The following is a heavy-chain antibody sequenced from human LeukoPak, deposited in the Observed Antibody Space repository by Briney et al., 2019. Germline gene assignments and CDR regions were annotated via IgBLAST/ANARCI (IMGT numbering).Heavy chain of an antibody. Sequence: ASVKVSCKASGYTFTSYGISWVRQAPGQGLEWMGWISAYNGNTNYAQKLQGRVTMTTDTSTSTAYMELRSLRSDGTAVYYCASGYYDSSEDGMDVWGQGTTVTVSS. CDR2: ISAYNGNT. J-gene: IGHJ6*02. CDR3: ASGYYDSSEDGMDV. V-gene: IGHV1-18*01. D-gene: IGHD3-22*01. CDR1: GYTFTSYG.